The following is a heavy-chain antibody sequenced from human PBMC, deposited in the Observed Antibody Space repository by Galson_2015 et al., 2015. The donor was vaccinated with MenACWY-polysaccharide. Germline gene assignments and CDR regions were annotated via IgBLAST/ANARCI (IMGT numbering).Heavy chain of an antibody. D-gene: IGHD6-6*01. Sequence: QSGAEVTKPGESLKISCKGSGYSFTNYWIGWVRQMPGKGLEWMGIIYPGDSDTRYSPSFQGQVTISADKSINTAYLQWSSLKASDTAMYCCARHKYTTSSGDYWGQGTLVTVSS. V-gene: IGHV5-51*01. CDR3: ARHKYTTSSGDY. CDR1: GYSFTNYW. CDR2: IYPGDSDT. J-gene: IGHJ4*02.